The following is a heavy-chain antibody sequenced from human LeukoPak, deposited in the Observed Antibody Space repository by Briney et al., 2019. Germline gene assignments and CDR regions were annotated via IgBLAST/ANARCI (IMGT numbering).Heavy chain of an antibody. V-gene: IGHV1-46*03. D-gene: IGHD2-2*02. CDR3: AREGLGYGSSTSCYRLGY. Sequence: ASVKASCKASGYTFTSYYMHWVRQAPGQGLEGMGIINPSGGSTSSPQKFQGRITMTTDTSTSTVYRELSSLRSEDTAVYYCAREGLGYGSSTSCYRLGYWGQGTLVTVYS. CDR1: GYTFTSYY. J-gene: IGHJ4*02. CDR2: INPSGGST.